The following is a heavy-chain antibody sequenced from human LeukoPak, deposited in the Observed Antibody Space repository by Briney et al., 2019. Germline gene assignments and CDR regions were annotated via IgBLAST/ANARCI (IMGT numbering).Heavy chain of an antibody. CDR2: IWYGGSNK. D-gene: IGHD3-16*01. CDR1: GFTFSSYG. J-gene: IGHJ6*02. V-gene: IGHV3-33*03. Sequence: GGSLRLSCAASGFTFSSYGMHWVRQAPGKGLEWVAVIWYGGSNKYYADSVKGRFTISRDNAENSLYLQMNSLRAEDTAFYYCARAGGSRYYYAMDVWGQGTTVTVSS. CDR3: ARAGGSRYYYAMDV.